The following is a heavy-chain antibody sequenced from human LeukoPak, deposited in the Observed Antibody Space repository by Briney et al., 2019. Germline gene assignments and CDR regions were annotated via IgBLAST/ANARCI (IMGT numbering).Heavy chain of an antibody. CDR3: ARGFGYSYGPRALDY. Sequence: PSETLSLTCAVYDGSFSGYYWSWIRQPPGKGLEWIGEINHSGSTNYNPSLKSRVTISVDTSKNQFSLKLSSVTAADTAVYYCARGFGYSYGPRALDYWGQGTLVTVSS. V-gene: IGHV4-34*01. CDR1: DGSFSGYY. D-gene: IGHD5-18*01. CDR2: INHSGST. J-gene: IGHJ4*02.